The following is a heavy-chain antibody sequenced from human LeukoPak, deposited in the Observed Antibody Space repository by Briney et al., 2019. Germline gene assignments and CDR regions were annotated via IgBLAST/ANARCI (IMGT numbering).Heavy chain of an antibody. Sequence: GGSLRLSCAASGFTFRTSWMHWVRQAPGKGLLWVSFINRGGSSTSYVDSVKGRFTISRDNAKNTLYLQMNRLRDEDTAVYYCATDREYSQEPWGQGTLVTVSS. CDR1: GFTFRTSW. V-gene: IGHV3-74*01. CDR2: INRGGSST. J-gene: IGHJ5*02. D-gene: IGHD5-12*01. CDR3: ATDREYSQEP.